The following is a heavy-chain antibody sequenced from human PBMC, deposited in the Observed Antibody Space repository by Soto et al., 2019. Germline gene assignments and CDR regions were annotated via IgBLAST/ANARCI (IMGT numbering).Heavy chain of an antibody. V-gene: IGHV1-3*01. Sequence: QVELVQSGTEVKKPGASVKLPCKASGYTFTEYAIHWLRQAPGHRLEWMGWINAGNGETKYSQKFQGRVTITRDTAAKTAYMGLTNLTSEDTALYFCARSVTIFGVVSDTPLDLWGRGSLVSVSS. CDR2: INAGNGET. J-gene: IGHJ2*01. CDR1: GYTFTEYA. D-gene: IGHD3-3*01. CDR3: ARSVTIFGVVSDTPLDL.